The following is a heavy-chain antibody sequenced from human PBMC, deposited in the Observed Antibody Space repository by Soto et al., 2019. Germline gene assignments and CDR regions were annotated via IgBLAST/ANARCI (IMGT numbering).Heavy chain of an antibody. Sequence: QVQLQESGPGLVKPSETLSLTCTVSGGSISSYYWSWIRQPPGKGLEWIGYIYYRGYTNYNPSLKSRVPISVDTSKNQFSLKLSSVTAADTAVYYCATAARRAGNFDCWGQGTLVTVSS. CDR2: IYYRGYT. J-gene: IGHJ4*02. CDR3: ATAARRAGNFDC. D-gene: IGHD6-6*01. V-gene: IGHV4-59*01. CDR1: GGSISSYY.